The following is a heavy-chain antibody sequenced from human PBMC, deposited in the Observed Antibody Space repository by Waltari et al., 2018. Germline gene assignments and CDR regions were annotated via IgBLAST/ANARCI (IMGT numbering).Heavy chain of an antibody. D-gene: IGHD6-19*01. J-gene: IGHJ4*02. CDR2: IYYSGST. V-gene: IGHV4-59*01. CDR1: GGSISSYY. CDR3: ARGVFSSGLHFDY. Sequence: QVQLQESGPGLVKPSETLSLTCTVSGGSISSYYWSWIRQPPGKGLEWIGYIYYSGSTNYNPSLKSLVTISVDTSKNQFSLKLSSVTAADTAVYYCARGVFSSGLHFDYWGQGTLVTVSS.